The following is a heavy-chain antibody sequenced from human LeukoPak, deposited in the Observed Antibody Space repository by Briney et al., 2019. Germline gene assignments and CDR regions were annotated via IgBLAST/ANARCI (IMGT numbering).Heavy chain of an antibody. CDR1: GYTFTSYA. V-gene: IGHV1-18*01. Sequence: ASVKVSCKASGYTFTSYAISWVRQAPGQGLEWMEWISAYNGKANYAQKLQGRVTMTTDKSTSTAYMELRSLRSDDTAVYYCARDDDENCSGGSCYRTFDYWGQGSLVTVSA. CDR3: ARDDDENCSGGSCYRTFDY. CDR2: ISAYNGKA. J-gene: IGHJ4*02. D-gene: IGHD2-15*01.